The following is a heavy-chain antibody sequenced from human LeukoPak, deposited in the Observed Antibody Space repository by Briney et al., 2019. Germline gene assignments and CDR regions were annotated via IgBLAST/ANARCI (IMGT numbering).Heavy chain of an antibody. CDR2: INPNSGGT. J-gene: IGHJ4*02. CDR3: ARDGGTRDYFDY. CDR1: VYTYTGYY. V-gene: IGHV1-2*02. Sequence: ASVKVSCKASVYTYTGYYMHWVRQAPGQGLEWMGWINPNSGGTNYAQKFQGRVTMTRDTSISTAYMELSRLRSDDTAVYYCARDGGTRDYFDYWGQGTLVTVSS.